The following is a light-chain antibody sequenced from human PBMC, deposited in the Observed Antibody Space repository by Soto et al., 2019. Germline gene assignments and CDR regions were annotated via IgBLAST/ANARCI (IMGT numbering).Light chain of an antibody. CDR1: SSDVGGYNY. CDR2: DVS. CDR3: SSYTSSSTYV. Sequence: QSALTQPASVSGSPGQSITISCTGTSSDVGGYNYVSWYQQRPGKAPKPMIYDVSNRPSGVSNRFSGSKSGNTASLTIFGLQAEDEADYYCSSYTSSSTYVFGTGTKVTVL. V-gene: IGLV2-14*01. J-gene: IGLJ1*01.